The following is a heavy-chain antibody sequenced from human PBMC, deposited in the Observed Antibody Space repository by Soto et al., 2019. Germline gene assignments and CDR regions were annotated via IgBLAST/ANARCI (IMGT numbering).Heavy chain of an antibody. CDR1: GYTLTSYG. D-gene: IGHD4-17*01. CDR3: ARDHYYGDYGWRWFDP. CDR2: ISAYNGNT. Sequence: ASVKVSCKASGYTLTSYGISWVRQAPGQGLEWMGWISAYNGNTNYAQKLQGRVTMTTDTSTSTAYMELRSLRSDDTAVYYCARDHYYGDYGWRWFDPWGQGTLVTVSS. V-gene: IGHV1-18*01. J-gene: IGHJ5*02.